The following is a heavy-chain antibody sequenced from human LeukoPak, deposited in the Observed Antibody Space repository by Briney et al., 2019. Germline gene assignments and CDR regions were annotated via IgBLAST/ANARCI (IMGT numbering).Heavy chain of an antibody. CDR1: GFTVSSNY. J-gene: IGHJ6*03. V-gene: IGHV3-66*02. D-gene: IGHD2-2*02. CDR3: AREYYCSSTSCYTKGNYHYYMDV. Sequence: GGSLRLSCAASGFTVSSNYMSWVRQAPGKGLEWVSVIYSGGSTYYADSVKGRFTISRDNSKNTLYLQMNSLRAEDTAVYYCAREYYCSSTSCYTKGNYHYYMDVWGKGTTVTVSS. CDR2: IYSGGST.